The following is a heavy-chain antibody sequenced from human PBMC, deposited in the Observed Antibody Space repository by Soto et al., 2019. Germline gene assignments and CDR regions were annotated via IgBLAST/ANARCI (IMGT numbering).Heavy chain of an antibody. CDR3: ARDADGDTIFGVVIIPSYGMDV. D-gene: IGHD3-3*01. J-gene: IGHJ6*02. CDR2: IWYDGSKK. V-gene: IGHV3-33*01. CDR1: GFTFSSYG. Sequence: GGSLRLSCAASGFTFSSYGMHWVRQAPGKGLEWVAVIWYDGSKKYYADSVKGRFTISRDNSKNTLYLQMNSLRAEDTAVYYCARDADGDTIFGVVIIPSYGMDVWGQGTTVTVSS.